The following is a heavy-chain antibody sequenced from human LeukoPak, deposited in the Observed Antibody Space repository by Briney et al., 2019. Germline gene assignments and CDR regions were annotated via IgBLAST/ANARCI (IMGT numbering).Heavy chain of an antibody. CDR3: ARVGGSSDFDY. V-gene: IGHV3-74*01. J-gene: IGHJ4*02. CDR2: IDTDGSGT. D-gene: IGHD3-10*01. Sequence: PGGSLRLSCAASGFTFSSYWMHWVRQAPGKGLVWVSRIDTDGSGTSYADSVKGRFTVSRDNAKNTLYLQMNSRRAEDTAVYYCARVGGSSDFDYWGQGTLVTVSS. CDR1: GFTFSSYW.